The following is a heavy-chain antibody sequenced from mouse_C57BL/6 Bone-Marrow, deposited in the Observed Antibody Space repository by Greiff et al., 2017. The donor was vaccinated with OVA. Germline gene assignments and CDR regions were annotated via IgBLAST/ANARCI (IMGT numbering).Heavy chain of an antibody. J-gene: IGHJ2*01. D-gene: IGHD2-3*01. V-gene: IGHV3-1*01. Sequence: EVKVIESGPGMVKPSQSLSLTCTVTGYSITSGYDWHWIRHFPGNKLEWMGYISYSGSTNYNPSLKSRISITHDTSKNHFFLKLNSVTTEDTATYYCARDGYYGYFDYWGQGTTLTVSS. CDR2: ISYSGST. CDR1: GYSITSGYD. CDR3: ARDGYYGYFDY.